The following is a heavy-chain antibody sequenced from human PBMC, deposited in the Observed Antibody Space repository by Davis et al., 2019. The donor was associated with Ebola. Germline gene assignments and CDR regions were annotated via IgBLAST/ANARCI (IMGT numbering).Heavy chain of an antibody. CDR2: IYHSGST. V-gene: IGHV4-38-2*02. J-gene: IGHJ4*02. Sequence: MPSETLSLTCTVSGYSISSGYYWGWIRQPPGKGLEWIGSIYHSGSTYYNPSLKRRVTISVDTSKNQFSLKLSSVTAADTAMYYCARDYVYWGQGILVTVSS. CDR3: ARDYVY. CDR1: GYSISSGYY. D-gene: IGHD1-14*01.